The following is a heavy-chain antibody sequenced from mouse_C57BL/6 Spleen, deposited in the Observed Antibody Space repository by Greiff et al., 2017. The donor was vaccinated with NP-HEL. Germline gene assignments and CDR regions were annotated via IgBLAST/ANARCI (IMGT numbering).Heavy chain of an antibody. V-gene: IGHV1-22*01. D-gene: IGHD2-5*01. J-gene: IGHJ2*01. CDR3: ASYSNYVEYFDY. CDR1: GYTFTDYN. Sequence: VQLQQSGPELVKPGASVKMSCKASGYTFTDYNMHWVKQSHGKSLEWIGYINPNNGGTSYNQKFKGKATLTVNKSSSTAYMELRSLTSEDSAVYYCASYSNYVEYFDYWGQGTTLTVSS. CDR2: INPNNGGT.